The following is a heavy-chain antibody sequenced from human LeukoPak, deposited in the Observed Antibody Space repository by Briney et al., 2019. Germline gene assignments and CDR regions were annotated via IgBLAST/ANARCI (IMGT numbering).Heavy chain of an antibody. CDR2: IHYSGTT. Sequence: SETLSLTCTVSGGSISRSSYYWGWIRQPPGKGLEWIGTIHYSGTTYYNPSLKSRVTISVDTSKNQFSLKLSSVTAADTAVYYCARDLYFDHWGQGTLVTVSS. V-gene: IGHV4-39*07. J-gene: IGHJ4*02. CDR3: ARDLYFDH. CDR1: GGSISRSSYY.